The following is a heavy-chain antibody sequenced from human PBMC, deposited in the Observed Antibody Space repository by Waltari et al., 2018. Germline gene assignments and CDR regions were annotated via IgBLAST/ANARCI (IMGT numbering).Heavy chain of an antibody. CDR3: ARHGLAYTYYDFGGGNWYFDL. V-gene: IGHV3-48*03. Sequence: EVQLVESGGGLVQPGGSLRLSCAASGFTFSSYEMNWVRQAPGKGLEWVSYISSSGRTTSDSDSVKGRFTISRDNAKNSRYLQMNSLRAEDTAVYYCARHGLAYTYYDFGGGNWYFDLWGRGTLVTVSS. CDR1: GFTFSSYE. J-gene: IGHJ2*01. CDR2: ISSSGRTT. D-gene: IGHD3-3*01.